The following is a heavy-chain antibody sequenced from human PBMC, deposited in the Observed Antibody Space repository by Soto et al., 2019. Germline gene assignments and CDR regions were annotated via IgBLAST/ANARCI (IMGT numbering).Heavy chain of an antibody. CDR3: ARAIRIAAAGGGGDYFDY. V-gene: IGHV4-30-4*01. J-gene: IGHJ4*02. CDR2: IYYSGST. CDR1: GGSISSGDYY. D-gene: IGHD6-13*01. Sequence: QVQLQESGPGLVKPSQTLSLTCTVSGGSISSGDYYWSWIRQPPGKGLEWIGHIYYSGSTYYNPSLKSRVTISVDTSKNQFSLKLSSVTAADTAVYYCARAIRIAAAGGGGDYFDYWGQGTLVTVSS.